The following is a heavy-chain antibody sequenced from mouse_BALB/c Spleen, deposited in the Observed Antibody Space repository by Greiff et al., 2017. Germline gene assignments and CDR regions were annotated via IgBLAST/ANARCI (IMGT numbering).Heavy chain of an antibody. CDR3: NGAITYYAMDY. D-gene: IGHD2-4*01. Sequence: VQLQQSGTVLARPGASVKMSCKASGYTFTSYWMHWVKQRPGQGLEWIGAIYPGNSDTSYNQKFKGKAKLTAVTSTSTAYMELSSLTNEDSAVYYCNGAITYYAMDYWGQGTSVTVSS. J-gene: IGHJ4*01. CDR2: IYPGNSDT. V-gene: IGHV1-5*01. CDR1: GYTFTSYW.